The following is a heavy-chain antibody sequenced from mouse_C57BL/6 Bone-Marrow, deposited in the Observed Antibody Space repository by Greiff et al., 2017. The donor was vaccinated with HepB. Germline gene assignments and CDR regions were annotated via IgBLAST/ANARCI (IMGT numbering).Heavy chain of an antibody. CDR1: GYTFTSYW. CDR3: AREFPAYYCCSYDYAMDY. Sequence: VQLQQPGAELVMPGASVKLSCKASGYTFTSYWMHWVKQRPGQGLEWIGEIDPSDSYTNYNQKFQGKATLTVNKSSSTAYMQLSSLTSEDSAVYNCAREFPAYYCCSYDYAMDYWGQGTSVTVSS. CDR2: IDPSDSYT. J-gene: IGHJ4*01. V-gene: IGHV1-69*01. D-gene: IGHD1-1*01.